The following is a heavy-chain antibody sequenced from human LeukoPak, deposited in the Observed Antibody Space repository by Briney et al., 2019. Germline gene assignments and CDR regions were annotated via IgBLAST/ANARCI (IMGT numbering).Heavy chain of an antibody. D-gene: IGHD1-26*01. CDR2: IYTSGST. Sequence: PSETLSLTCTVSGGSISSGSYYWSWIRQPAGKGLEWIGRIYTSGSTNYNPSLKSRVTISVDTSNNQFSLKLSSVTAADTAVYYCAGGSYSPDDRYFDLWGRGTPVTVSS. CDR1: GGSISSGSYY. CDR3: AGGSYSPDDRYFDL. J-gene: IGHJ2*01. V-gene: IGHV4-61*02.